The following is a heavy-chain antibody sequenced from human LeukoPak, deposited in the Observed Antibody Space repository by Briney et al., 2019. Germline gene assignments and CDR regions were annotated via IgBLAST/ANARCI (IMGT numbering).Heavy chain of an antibody. V-gene: IGHV4-39*07. D-gene: IGHD3-3*01. CDR3: ARARQYDFWSGYRSHPHDY. CDR2: INHSGST. J-gene: IGHJ4*02. CDR1: GGSISSNNYY. Sequence: SETLALTCTVSGGSISSNNYYWGWNRQPPGKGLEWIGEINHSGSTNYNPSLKSRVTISVDTSKNQFSLKLSSVTAADTAVYYCARARQYDFWSGYRSHPHDYWGQGTLVTVSS.